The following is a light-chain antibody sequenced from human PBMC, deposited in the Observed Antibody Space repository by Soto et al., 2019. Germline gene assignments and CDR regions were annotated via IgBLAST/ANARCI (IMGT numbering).Light chain of an antibody. V-gene: IGLV2-14*01. CDR3: SSYTSSSTLCV. CDR2: DVS. J-gene: IGLJ1*01. CDR1: SSDVGVYNY. Sequence: HSVLTRPASVSGSPGQSMTISCTGTSSDVGVYNYVSWYQQHPGKAAKLMIYDVSNRPSGFSNRFSGWKSGNTAYLTISGLQAEAEDDSYCSSYTSSSTLCVFGPGTKVTV.